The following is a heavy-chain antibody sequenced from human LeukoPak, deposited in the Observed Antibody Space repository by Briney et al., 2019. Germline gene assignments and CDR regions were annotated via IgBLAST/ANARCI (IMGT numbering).Heavy chain of an antibody. D-gene: IGHD6-6*01. Sequence: GGSLRLSCAASGFTFDDYAMHWVRQAQGKGLEWVSGISWNSGSIGYADSVKGRFTISRDNAKNSLYLQMNSLRGEDMALYYCAKGLVGSSIADFFDYWGQGILVTVSS. V-gene: IGHV3-9*03. CDR1: GFTFDDYA. CDR3: AKGLVGSSIADFFDY. CDR2: ISWNSGSI. J-gene: IGHJ4*02.